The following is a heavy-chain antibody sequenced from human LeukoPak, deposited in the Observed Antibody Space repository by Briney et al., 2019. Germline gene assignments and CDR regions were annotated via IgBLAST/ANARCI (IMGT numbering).Heavy chain of an antibody. CDR3: AREYCSSTSCHDNYYYCGMDV. D-gene: IGHD2-2*01. CDR2: ISSNGGST. V-gene: IGHV3-64*01. Sequence: PGGSLRLSCAASGFILSSYWMHWVRQAPGKGLEYVSAISSNGGSTYYANSVKGRFTISRDNSKNTLYFQMGSLRAEDMAVYYCAREYCSSTSCHDNYYYCGMDVWGQGTTVTVSS. J-gene: IGHJ6*02. CDR1: GFILSSYW.